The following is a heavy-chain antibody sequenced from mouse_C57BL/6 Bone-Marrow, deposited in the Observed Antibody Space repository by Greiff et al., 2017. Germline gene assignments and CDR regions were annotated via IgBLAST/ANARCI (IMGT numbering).Heavy chain of an antibody. D-gene: IGHD3-3*01. J-gene: IGHJ2*01. CDR1: GFTFSDFY. V-gene: IGHV7-1*01. CDR2: SRNKANDYTT. CDR3: ARDAEGLDY. Sequence: EVQGVESGGGLVQSGRSLRLSCATSGFTFSDFYMEWVRQAPGKGLEWIAASRNKANDYTTEYSASVKGRFIVSRDTSQSILYLQMNALRAEDTAIYYCARDAEGLDYWGQGTTLTVSS.